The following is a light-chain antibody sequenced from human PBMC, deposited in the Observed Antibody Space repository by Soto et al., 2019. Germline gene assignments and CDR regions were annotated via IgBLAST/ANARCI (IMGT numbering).Light chain of an antibody. CDR1: QSGNSN. V-gene: IGKV3-15*01. CDR3: QQYNKWPRT. Sequence: VMTKSPANPPVYPGETATLSCRTSQSGNSNLAWFQQKPGQAPRLLIYGSSTRATGVPARFSGSGSGTEFSLTISSLQSEDFAVYYCQQYNKWPRTFGQGTKVDI. J-gene: IGKJ1*01. CDR2: GSS.